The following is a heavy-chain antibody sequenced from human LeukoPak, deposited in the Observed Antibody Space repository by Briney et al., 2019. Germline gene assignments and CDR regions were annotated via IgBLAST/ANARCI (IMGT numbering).Heavy chain of an antibody. Sequence: SETLSLTCTVSGGSISSYYWNWIRQPPGKGLEWIGYIYYSGTTNYNPSLKSRVSMSVDTSKNQFSLKLSSVTAADTAVYYCARAAAKLSYMDVWGKGTTVTVSS. CDR1: GGSISSYY. V-gene: IGHV4-59*01. J-gene: IGHJ6*03. CDR2: IYYSGTT. CDR3: ARAAAKLSYMDV. D-gene: IGHD6-25*01.